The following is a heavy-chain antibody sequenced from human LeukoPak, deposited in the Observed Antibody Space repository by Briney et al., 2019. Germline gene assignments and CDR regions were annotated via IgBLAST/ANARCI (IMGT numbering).Heavy chain of an antibody. J-gene: IGHJ4*02. CDR1: GGSISSSSYF. CDR3: ARSVNIVVEYYFDY. V-gene: IGHV4-39*01. Sequence: SETLSLTCTVSGGSISSSSYFWGWIRQPPGKGLEWIGSISYSGSTYYNPSLKSRVTISVGTSKNQFSLKLNSVTAADTAVCYCARSVNIVVEYYFDYWGQGTLVTVSS. CDR2: ISYSGST. D-gene: IGHD2-15*01.